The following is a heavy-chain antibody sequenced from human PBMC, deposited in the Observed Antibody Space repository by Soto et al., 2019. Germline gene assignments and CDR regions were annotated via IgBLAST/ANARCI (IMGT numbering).Heavy chain of an antibody. J-gene: IGHJ6*01. Sequence: PGGSPRLSCADSGFDFSSYGMYWVLQAPGKGLEWLAVVSYDGSNEFYAVAVKGRFTISIDNSKNTLYLQIHILRAEDTAVYYCAKDKSIAVVGRSNYYYYNMDVWGQWTTVTVSS. CDR3: AKDKSIAVVGRSNYYYYNMDV. CDR2: VSYDGSNE. CDR1: GFDFSSYG. D-gene: IGHD6-19*01. V-gene: IGHV3-30*18.